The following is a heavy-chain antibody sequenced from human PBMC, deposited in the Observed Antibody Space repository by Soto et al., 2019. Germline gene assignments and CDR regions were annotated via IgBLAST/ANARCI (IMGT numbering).Heavy chain of an antibody. CDR3: AKAPKGNYYYGMDV. CDR2: ISGSGGNT. D-gene: IGHD6-13*01. Sequence: EVQLLESGGGLVQPGGSLRLSCAASGFTFSSYAMSWVRQAPGKGLEWVSGISGSGGNTYYADSVKGRFTFSRDNSQKTLYLQMNRLTAEHTAVYYCAKAPKGNYYYGMDVWGQGTTVTVAS. V-gene: IGHV3-23*01. CDR1: GFTFSSYA. J-gene: IGHJ6*02.